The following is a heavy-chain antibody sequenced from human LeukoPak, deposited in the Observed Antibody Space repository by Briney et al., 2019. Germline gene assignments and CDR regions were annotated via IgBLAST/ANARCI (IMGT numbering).Heavy chain of an antibody. V-gene: IGHV1-69*05. CDR3: AVGNLLPGDAFDI. CDR1: GGTFSNYA. J-gene: IGHJ3*02. CDR2: IIPKFGTR. D-gene: IGHD3-9*01. Sequence: ASVKVSCKASGGTFSNYAITWVRQAPGQCLEWMGRIIPKFGTRKMAQKFQVRLTITTDDSTSTAYMELTSLRSEDTAVYYCAVGNLLPGDAFDIWGQGAMVTVSS.